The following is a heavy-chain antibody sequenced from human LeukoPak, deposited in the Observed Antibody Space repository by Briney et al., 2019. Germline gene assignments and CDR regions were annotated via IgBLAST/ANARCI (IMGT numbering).Heavy chain of an antibody. Sequence: SETLSLTCTVSVGSISTYYWRWIRQPPGKGLEWIGYIYYTGSTNYNPSLKSRVTISVDTSENQFSLKLTSVTAADTAVYYCARGDSSSWYLFDYWGRGTLVTVSS. CDR1: VGSISTYY. CDR2: IYYTGST. CDR3: ARGDSSSWYLFDY. V-gene: IGHV4-59*01. D-gene: IGHD6-13*01. J-gene: IGHJ4*02.